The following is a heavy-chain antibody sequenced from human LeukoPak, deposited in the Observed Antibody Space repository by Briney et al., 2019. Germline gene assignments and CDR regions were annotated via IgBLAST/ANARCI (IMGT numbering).Heavy chain of an antibody. D-gene: IGHD3-22*01. CDR1: GGSISSYY. CDR2: IYYSGST. Sequence: PSETLSLTCTVSGGSISSYYWSWIRQPPGKGLEWIGYIYYSGSTIYNPSLKSRVTISVDTSKNQFSLKLSSVTAADTAVYYCARGGYYYDSSGYYSFDYWGQGTLVTVSS. CDR3: ARGGYYYDSSGYYSFDY. V-gene: IGHV4-59*12. J-gene: IGHJ4*02.